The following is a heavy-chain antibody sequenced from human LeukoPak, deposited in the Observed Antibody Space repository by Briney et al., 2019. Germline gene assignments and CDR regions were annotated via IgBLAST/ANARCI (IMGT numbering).Heavy chain of an antibody. D-gene: IGHD3-10*01. CDR1: GGSISSGGYS. CDR3: ARDLYYGPGGYYYYYGMDV. Sequence: SETLSLTCAVSGGSISSGGYSWSWIRQPPGKGLEWIGYIYHSGSTYYNPSLKSRVTISVDRSKNQFSLKLSSVTAADTAVYYCARDLYYGPGGYYYYYGMDVWGKGTTVTVSS. V-gene: IGHV4-30-2*01. CDR2: IYHSGST. J-gene: IGHJ6*04.